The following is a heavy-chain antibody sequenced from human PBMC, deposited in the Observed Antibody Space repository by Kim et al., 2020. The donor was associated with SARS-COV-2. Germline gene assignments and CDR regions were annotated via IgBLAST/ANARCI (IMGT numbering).Heavy chain of an antibody. D-gene: IGHD6-6*01. CDR1: GGSFSGYY. CDR3: ARWQLGPDAFDI. Sequence: SETLSLTCAVYGGSFSGYYWSWIRQPPGKGLEWIGEINHSGSTNYNPSLKSRVTISVDTSKNQFSLKLSSVTAADTAVYYCARWQLGPDAFDIWGQGTMVTVSS. CDR2: INHSGST. J-gene: IGHJ3*02. V-gene: IGHV4-34*01.